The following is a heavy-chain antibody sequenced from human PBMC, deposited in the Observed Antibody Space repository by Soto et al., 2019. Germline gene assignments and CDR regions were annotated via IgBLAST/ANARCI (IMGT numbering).Heavy chain of an antibody. CDR1: GFTFSSYG. D-gene: IGHD3-22*01. V-gene: IGHV3-30*18. CDR3: AKGPYYDSGTTYYYGLDV. J-gene: IGHJ6*02. Sequence: PGGSLRLSCAASGFTFSSYGMHWVRQAPGKGLEWVAVMSYDGSDQYYADSVKGRFTISRDNSKKTLFLQMNSLRADDTAVYYCAKGPYYDSGTTYYYGLDVWGLGTAVTVSS. CDR2: MSYDGSDQ.